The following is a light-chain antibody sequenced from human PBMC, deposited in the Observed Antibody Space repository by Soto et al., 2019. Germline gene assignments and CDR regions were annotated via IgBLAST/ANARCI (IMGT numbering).Light chain of an antibody. J-gene: IGKJ3*01. CDR2: LGS. CDR3: MQAPTET. Sequence: DIVMTQSPLSLPVTPGEPASISCRSSQSLLHSNGYNYLDWYLQKPGQSPQLLIYLGSNRASGVPDRFSGSGSGTDFTLKISRVEAEDVGVYYCMQAPTETFGPGTKVDIK. CDR1: QSLLHSNGYNY. V-gene: IGKV2-28*01.